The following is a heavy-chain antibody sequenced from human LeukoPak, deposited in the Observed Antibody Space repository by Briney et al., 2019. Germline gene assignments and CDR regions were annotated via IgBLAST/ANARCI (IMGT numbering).Heavy chain of an antibody. D-gene: IGHD6-13*01. CDR1: GFTFSTYW. CDR3: ARTISSNWYYFDY. CDR2: IKRDGSEK. V-gene: IGHV3-7*05. J-gene: IGHJ4*02. Sequence: GGSLRLSCAASGFTFSTYWMNWVRQAPGKGLEWVANIKRDGSEKYYVDSVKGRFTISRDNAKNSLDLQMNSLRAEDTAVYYCARTISSNWYYFDYWGQGTLVTVSS.